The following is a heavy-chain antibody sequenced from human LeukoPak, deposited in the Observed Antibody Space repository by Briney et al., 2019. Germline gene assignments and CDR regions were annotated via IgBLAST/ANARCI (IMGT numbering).Heavy chain of an antibody. D-gene: IGHD3-3*01. V-gene: IGHV1-2*02. CDR3: ARDRSITIFGVVHDAFDI. J-gene: IGHJ3*02. Sequence: ASVKVSCKASGYIFTGYYMHWVRQAPGQGLEWMGWINPNSGGTNYAQKFQGRVTMTRDTSISTAYMELSRLRSDDTAVYYCARDRSITIFGVVHDAFDIWGQGTMVTVSS. CDR2: INPNSGGT. CDR1: GYIFTGYY.